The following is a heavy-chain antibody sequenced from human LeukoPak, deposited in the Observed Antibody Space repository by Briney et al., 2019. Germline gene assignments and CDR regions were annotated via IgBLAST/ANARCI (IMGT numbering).Heavy chain of an antibody. J-gene: IGHJ4*02. CDR2: IIPIFGTA. Sequence: GASVKVSCKASGGTFSSYAISWVRQAPGQGLEWMGGIIPIFGTANYAQKFQGRVTITADESTSTAYMELSGLRSEDTAVYYCARDTRGTARGYDYWGQGTLVTVSS. D-gene: IGHD1-1*01. CDR3: ARDTRGTARGYDY. V-gene: IGHV1-69*13. CDR1: GGTFSSYA.